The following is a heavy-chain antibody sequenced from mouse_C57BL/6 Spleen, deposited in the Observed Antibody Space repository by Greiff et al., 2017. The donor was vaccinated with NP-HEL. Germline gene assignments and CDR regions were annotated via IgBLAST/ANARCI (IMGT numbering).Heavy chain of an antibody. CDR1: GYTFTSYT. CDR3: ARGVYYDYY. CDR2: INPSSGYT. V-gene: IGHV1-4*01. J-gene: IGHJ2*01. Sequence: VQLQQSGAELARPGASVKMSCKASGYTFTSYTMHWVNQRPGQGLEWIGYINPSSGYTKYNQKFKDKATLTADKSSSTAYMQLSSLTSEDSAVYYCARGVYYDYYWGQGTTLTVSS. D-gene: IGHD2-4*01.